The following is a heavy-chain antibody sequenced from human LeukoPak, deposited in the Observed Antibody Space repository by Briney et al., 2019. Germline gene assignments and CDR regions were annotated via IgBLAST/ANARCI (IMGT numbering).Heavy chain of an antibody. Sequence: GGSLRLSCAASGFTFSSYAMSWVRQAPGKGLEWVAAISGSGGSTYYADSVKGRFTISRDNSKNTLYLQMNSLRAEDTAVYYCAKVVQYDFWSGYYTFDDWGQGTLVTVSS. CDR3: AKVVQYDFWSGYYTFDD. J-gene: IGHJ4*02. CDR2: ISGSGGST. D-gene: IGHD3-3*01. V-gene: IGHV3-23*01. CDR1: GFTFSSYA.